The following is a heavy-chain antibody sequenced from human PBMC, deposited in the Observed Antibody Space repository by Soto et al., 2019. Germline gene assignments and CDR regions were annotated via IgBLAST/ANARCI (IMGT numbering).Heavy chain of an antibody. Sequence: ASVRVSCTASGYTFTGYFLHWVRQAPRQGLEWMGWINPNSGGTDYAQNFQGRITMTRDTSITTAYMDLSRVTSDDTAVYYCARVRGYCTNVICFWAFGLDIWGQGTMVTVSS. CDR3: ARVRGYCTNVICFWAFGLDI. D-gene: IGHD2-8*01. CDR1: GYTFTGYF. J-gene: IGHJ3*02. V-gene: IGHV1-2*02. CDR2: INPNSGGT.